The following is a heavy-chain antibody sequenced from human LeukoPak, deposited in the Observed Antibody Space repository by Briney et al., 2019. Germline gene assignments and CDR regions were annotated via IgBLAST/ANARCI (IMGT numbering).Heavy chain of an antibody. CDR3: ARGLSSGWYSGDY. V-gene: IGHV3-66*01. CDR1: GFTVSSNY. CDR2: IYSGGST. J-gene: IGHJ4*02. Sequence: GGSLRLSCAASGFTVSSNYMSWVRQAPGKGLEWVSVIYSGGSTYYADSVKGRFTISRDNSKNTLYLQMNSLRAEDTAVYYCARGLSSGWYSGDYWGQGTLVTVSS. D-gene: IGHD6-19*01.